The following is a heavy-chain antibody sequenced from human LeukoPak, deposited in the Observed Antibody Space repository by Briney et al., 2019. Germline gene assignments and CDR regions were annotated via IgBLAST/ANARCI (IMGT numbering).Heavy chain of an antibody. CDR1: EFTFDDYA. CDR3: AKDVDRNYYYGMDV. CDR2: ISWNSGNI. Sequence: GGSLRLSCAASEFTFDDYAMHWVRQAPGKGLEWVSGISWNSGNIAYGDSVKGRFTISRDNAKNSLYLQMNSLRAEDTALYYRAKDVDRNYYYGMDVWGQGTTVTVSS. D-gene: IGHD5-12*01. J-gene: IGHJ6*02. V-gene: IGHV3-9*01.